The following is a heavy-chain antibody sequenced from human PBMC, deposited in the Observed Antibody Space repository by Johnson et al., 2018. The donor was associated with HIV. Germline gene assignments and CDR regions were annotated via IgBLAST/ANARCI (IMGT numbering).Heavy chain of an antibody. D-gene: IGHD1-14*01. CDR3: ARDGGLITGAFDI. Sequence: VQLVESGGAVVQPGGSLRLSCAASGFSFDDYAMHWVRQVPGRGLEWVSLIRWNRGSIGYADSVKGRFTISRDNAKNSLYLQMNSMRAEDTALYYCARDGGLITGAFDIWGQGTMVTVSS. J-gene: IGHJ3*02. CDR1: GFSFDDYA. V-gene: IGHV3-9*01. CDR2: IRWNRGSI.